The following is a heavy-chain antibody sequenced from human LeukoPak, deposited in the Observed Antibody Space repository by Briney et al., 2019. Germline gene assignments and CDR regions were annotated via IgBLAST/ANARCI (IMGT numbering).Heavy chain of an antibody. CDR2: IYSGGST. CDR3: WARGVILRTFDY. Sequence: TGGSLRLSCAASGFTVSSNYMSWVRQASGKGLEWVSVIYSGGSTYYADSVKGRFTISRDNSKNTLYLQMNSLRAEDTAVYYCWARGVILRTFDYWGQGTLVTVSS. D-gene: IGHD3-10*01. CDR1: GFTVSSNY. V-gene: IGHV3-66*01. J-gene: IGHJ4*02.